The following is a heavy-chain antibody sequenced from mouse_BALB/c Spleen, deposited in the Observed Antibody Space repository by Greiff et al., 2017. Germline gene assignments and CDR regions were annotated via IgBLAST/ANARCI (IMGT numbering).Heavy chain of an antibody. CDR3: ARELEAMDY. V-gene: IGHV3-6*02. Sequence: ESGPGLVKPSQSLSLTCSVTGYSITSGYYWNWIRQFPGNKLEWMGYISYDGSNNYNPSLKNRISITRDTSKNQFFLKLNSVTTEDTATYYCARELEAMDYWGQGTSVTVSS. CDR2: ISYDGSN. J-gene: IGHJ4*01. CDR1: GYSITSGYY.